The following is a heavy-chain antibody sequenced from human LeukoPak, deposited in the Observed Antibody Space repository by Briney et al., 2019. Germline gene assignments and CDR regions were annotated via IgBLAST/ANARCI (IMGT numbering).Heavy chain of an antibody. V-gene: IGHV3-48*02. CDR3: ARDPYSSGWFDF. CDR2: ISGDSSTT. D-gene: IGHD6-19*01. CDR1: GYTFCPYS. J-gene: IGHJ4*02. Sequence: GGSLRLSCAASGYTFCPYSVNWVRQAPGKGLEWISYISGDSSTTHYADSVKGRFTISRDNAKNSLYLQMYSLRDEDTAVYYCARDPYSSGWFDFWGQGTLVTVSS.